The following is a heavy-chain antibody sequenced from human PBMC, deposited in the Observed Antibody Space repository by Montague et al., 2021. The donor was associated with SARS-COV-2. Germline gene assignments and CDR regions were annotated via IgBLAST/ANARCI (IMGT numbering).Heavy chain of an antibody. Sequence: ETLSLTCAVHGGSFSTYSWNWIRQPPGKGLEWIGEIHHGGSTNYNPSLKSRVTISADTSKSQFSLKLTSVAAADTAVYYCARLGDGVVPSPILGVGPYYSYYYMDVWGKGTAVTVSS. J-gene: IGHJ6*03. CDR3: ARLGDGVVPSPILGVGPYYSYYYMDV. CDR1: GGSFSTYS. V-gene: IGHV4-34*01. D-gene: IGHD3-10*01. CDR2: IHHGGST.